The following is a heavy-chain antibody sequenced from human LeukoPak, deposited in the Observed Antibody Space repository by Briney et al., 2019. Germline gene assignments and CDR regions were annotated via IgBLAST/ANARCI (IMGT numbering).Heavy chain of an antibody. CDR2: IRSKASGGTT. J-gene: IGHJ4*02. CDR1: GFTFGDYA. V-gene: IGHV3-49*04. D-gene: IGHD4-11*01. CDR3: TRGYSIDY. Sequence: GGSLRLSCTASGFTFGDYAMSWVRQAPGKGLEWVGFIRSKASGGTTEYAASVKGRFTNSRDDSKSIAYLQMNSLITEDTAVYYCTRGYSIDYWGQGTLVTVSS.